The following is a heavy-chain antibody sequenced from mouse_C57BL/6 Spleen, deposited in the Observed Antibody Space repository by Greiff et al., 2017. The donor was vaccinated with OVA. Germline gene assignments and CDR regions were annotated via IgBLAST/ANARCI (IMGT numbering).Heavy chain of an antibody. D-gene: IGHD2-5*01. J-gene: IGHJ4*01. CDR1: GFSFNTYA. CDR2: IRSKSNNYAT. CDR3: VRHPYYSNLDY. V-gene: IGHV10-1*01. Sequence: EVQLVESGGGLVQPKGSLKLSCAASGFSFNTYAMNWVRQAPGKGLEWVARIRSKSNNYATYYADSVKDRFTISRDDSESMLYLQMNNLKTEDTAMYYCVRHPYYSNLDYWGQGTSVTVSS.